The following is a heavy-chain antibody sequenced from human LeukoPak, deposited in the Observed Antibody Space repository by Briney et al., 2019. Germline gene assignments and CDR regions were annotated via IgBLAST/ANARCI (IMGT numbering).Heavy chain of an antibody. V-gene: IGHV4-38-2*02. Sequence: PSETLSLTCTVSGYSVSDGNYWGWIRQPPGKGLEWIGSIFHTGSTYDNPSLKSRVTTSVDTSKNQFSLSLNSVTAADTAVYYCARRRDGYNFGSFYFDYWGQGILVTVSS. CDR2: IFHTGST. CDR3: ARRRDGYNFGSFYFDY. J-gene: IGHJ4*02. CDR1: GYSVSDGNY. D-gene: IGHD5-24*01.